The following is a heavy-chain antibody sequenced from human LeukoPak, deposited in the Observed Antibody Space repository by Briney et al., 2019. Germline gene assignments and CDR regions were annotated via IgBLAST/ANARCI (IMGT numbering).Heavy chain of an antibody. D-gene: IGHD3-22*01. CDR3: ARWKMEGIVVDVFDI. CDR2: IYSGGAT. CDR1: GFSVSGNY. Sequence: GGSLRLSCAASGFSVSGNYMSWVRQAPGKGLEWASAIYSGGATYCTDSVKGRFIMSRHTSKNTLDLQMNSLRVEDTAVYYCARWKMEGIVVDVFDIWGQGTRVTVSS. V-gene: IGHV3-53*04. J-gene: IGHJ3*02.